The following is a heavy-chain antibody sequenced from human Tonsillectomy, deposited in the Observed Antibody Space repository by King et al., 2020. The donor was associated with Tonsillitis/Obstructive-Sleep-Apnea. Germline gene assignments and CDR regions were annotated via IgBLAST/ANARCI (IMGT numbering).Heavy chain of an antibody. CDR2: ISAYNGNT. Sequence: QLVQSGAEVKKPGASVKVSCKASGYTFTSYGITWVRQAPGQGLEWMGWISAYNGNTNYAQKLQGRVTMTTDTSTSTAYMELRSLRSDDTAVYYCARGCLGDPDPYYYYMDVWGKGTTVTVSS. J-gene: IGHJ6*03. D-gene: IGHD5/OR15-5a*01. CDR1: GYTFTSYG. CDR3: ARGCLGDPDPYYYYMDV. V-gene: IGHV1-18*01.